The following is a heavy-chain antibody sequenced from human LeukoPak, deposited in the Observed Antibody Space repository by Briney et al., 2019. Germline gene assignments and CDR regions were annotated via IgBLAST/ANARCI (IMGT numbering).Heavy chain of an antibody. Sequence: GGSLRLSCAASGFTFSGSALHWVRQASGKGLEWVGRIRSTANGYATAYAASVKGRFTISRDDSKNTAYLQMDSLKTEDTAVYYCTGNYYGSGSHADFDYWGQGTLVTVSS. CDR1: GFTFSGSA. CDR2: IRSTANGYAT. J-gene: IGHJ4*02. CDR3: TGNYYGSGSHADFDY. V-gene: IGHV3-73*01. D-gene: IGHD3-10*01.